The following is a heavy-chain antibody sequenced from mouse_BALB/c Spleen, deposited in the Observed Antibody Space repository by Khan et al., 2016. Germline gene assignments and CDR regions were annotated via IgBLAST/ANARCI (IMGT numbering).Heavy chain of an antibody. J-gene: IGHJ2*01. CDR3: ARGPYGNYLDY. CDR1: GYTFTSYD. V-gene: IGHV1S56*01. Sequence: QVQLQQSGPELVKPGALVKISCKASGYTFTSYDINWVKQRPGQGLEWIGWIYPGYGSTKYNETFKGKATLTADKSSSTACMQLSSLTSVDSAVYFWARGPYGNYLDYWGQGTTLTVSS. D-gene: IGHD2-1*01. CDR2: IYPGYGST.